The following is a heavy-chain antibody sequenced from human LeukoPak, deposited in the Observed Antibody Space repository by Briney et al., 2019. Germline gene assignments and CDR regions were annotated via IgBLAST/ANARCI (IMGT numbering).Heavy chain of an antibody. D-gene: IGHD1-26*01. Sequence: PSETLSLTCTVSGGSISNFWWSWLRQPVGKGLEWIGRVYSGGTSNYNPSLKSRVTMSADTSENQFSLKLSSLTAADTAVYYCARDREYLVGAPVGDFFDYWGQGTLVTVSS. CDR1: GGSISNFW. V-gene: IGHV4-4*07. J-gene: IGHJ4*02. CDR3: ARDREYLVGAPVGDFFDY. CDR2: VYSGGTS.